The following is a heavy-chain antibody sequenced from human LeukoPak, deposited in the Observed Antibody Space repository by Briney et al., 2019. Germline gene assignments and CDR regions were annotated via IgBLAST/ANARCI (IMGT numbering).Heavy chain of an antibody. Sequence: PSETLSLTCTVSGGSISSYYWSWIRQPAGKGLEWIGRIYTSGGTNYNPSLKSRVTMSVDTSKNQFSLKLSSVTAADTAVYYCAREDYYGDPNWFDPWGQGTLVTVSS. D-gene: IGHD4-17*01. CDR3: AREDYYGDPNWFDP. CDR2: IYTSGGT. J-gene: IGHJ5*02. CDR1: GGSISSYY. V-gene: IGHV4-4*07.